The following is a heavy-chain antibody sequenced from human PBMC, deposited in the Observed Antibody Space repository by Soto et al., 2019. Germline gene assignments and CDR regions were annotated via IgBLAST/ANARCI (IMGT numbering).Heavy chain of an antibody. D-gene: IGHD6-13*01. Sequence: GGSLRLSCVASGFTFSTSGMHWVRQAPGKGLEWVAVIWSDGSNTYYGDSVKGRFTISRDDSKNTLYLQMNSLRAEDTSVYYCATSGSSWYELDKWGQGTLVTVSS. V-gene: IGHV3-33*01. CDR3: ATSGSSWYELDK. CDR2: IWSDGSNT. J-gene: IGHJ4*02. CDR1: GFTFSTSG.